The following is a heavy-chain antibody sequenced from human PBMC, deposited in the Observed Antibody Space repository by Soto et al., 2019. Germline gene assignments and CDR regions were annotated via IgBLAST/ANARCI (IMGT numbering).Heavy chain of an antibody. CDR2: LSYDGSNK. CDR1: GFTFSSYG. CDR3: TKDTSKYSNNWPAYYGLDV. J-gene: IGHJ6*02. V-gene: IGHV3-30*18. Sequence: PGGSLRLSCAASGFTFSSYGMHWVRQAPGKGLEWVAVLSYDGSNKYYADSVKGRFTISRDNSKNTLSLQMNSLKAEDTAVYYCTKDTSKYSNNWPAYYGLDVWGQGTTVTVSS. D-gene: IGHD6-13*01.